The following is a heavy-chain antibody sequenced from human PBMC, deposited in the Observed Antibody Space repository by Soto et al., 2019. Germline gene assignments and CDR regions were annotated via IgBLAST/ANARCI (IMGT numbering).Heavy chain of an antibody. J-gene: IGHJ4*02. CDR1: GFTFSSYA. D-gene: IGHD6-13*01. V-gene: IGHV3-23*01. CDR3: AKEHHYSSSWSEFDY. CDR2: ISGSGVST. Sequence: EVQLLGSGGGLVQPGGSLRLSCAASGFTFSSYAMSWVRQAPGKGLGWVSAISGSGVSTYYADSVKGRFTISRDNSKNPLYLQMNSLTAEDTAVYYCAKEHHYSSSWSEFDYWGQGTLVTVSS.